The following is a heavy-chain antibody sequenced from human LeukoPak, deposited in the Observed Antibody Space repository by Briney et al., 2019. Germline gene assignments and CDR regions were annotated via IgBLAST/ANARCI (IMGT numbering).Heavy chain of an antibody. Sequence: GASVTVSCKASGYKFTDDYMHWVRQAPGQGLEFMGWINPDSGFTNYAQKFKGRVTMTRDTSISTAYLEVRSLTSDDTGVYYCAPTAEAYTSWWKVWGQGTLVTVSS. J-gene: IGHJ4*02. V-gene: IGHV1-2*02. CDR3: APTAEAYTSWWKV. CDR2: INPDSGFT. D-gene: IGHD3-16*01. CDR1: GYKFTDDY.